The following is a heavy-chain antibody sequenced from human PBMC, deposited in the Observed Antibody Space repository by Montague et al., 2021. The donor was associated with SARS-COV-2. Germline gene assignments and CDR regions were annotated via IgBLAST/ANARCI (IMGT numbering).Heavy chain of an antibody. CDR1: GYSITNGYY. D-gene: IGHD2/OR15-2a*01. J-gene: IGHJ4*02. CDR2: IYHSGDS. V-gene: IGHV4-38-2*02. Sequence: SETLSLTCTVSGYSITNGYYWAWIRQPPGKGLEWIGMIYHSGDSXYNPSLESRVTISVDTSKNQFSLRLSDVSAADTALYYCARVPDPMRFHSDASEYYSYFDSWGQGALVTVSS. CDR3: ARVPDPMRFHSDASEYYSYFDS.